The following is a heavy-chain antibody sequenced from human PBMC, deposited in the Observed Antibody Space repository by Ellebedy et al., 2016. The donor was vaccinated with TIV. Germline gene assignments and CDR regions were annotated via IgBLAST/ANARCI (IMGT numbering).Heavy chain of an antibody. CDR2: ISLSSTYI. CDR3: AREVRASPY. D-gene: IGHD3-10*01. J-gene: IGHJ4*01. CDR1: GFTFSSYT. V-gene: IGHV3-21*04. Sequence: GESLKISXAASGFTFSSYTMNWVRQAPGKGLEWVSSISLSSTYIYYADSVKGRFTISRDNAKNSVYLQMNSLRAEDTAVYYCAREVRASPYWGHGTLVTVSS.